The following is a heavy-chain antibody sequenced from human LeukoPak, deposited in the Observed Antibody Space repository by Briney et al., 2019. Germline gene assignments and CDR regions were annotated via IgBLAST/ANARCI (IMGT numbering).Heavy chain of an antibody. Sequence: GRSLRLSCIGSGFNFGDYAMTWVRLAPGKGLEWVGFIRSKAFGATTESVASVKGRFSISRDDSKTIAYLQMNSLKAEDTAIYYCTRARGGYTSGIDYWGQGTLVTVSS. J-gene: IGHJ4*02. CDR2: IRSKAFGATT. V-gene: IGHV3-49*04. D-gene: IGHD6-19*01. CDR3: TRARGGYTSGIDY. CDR1: GFNFGDYA.